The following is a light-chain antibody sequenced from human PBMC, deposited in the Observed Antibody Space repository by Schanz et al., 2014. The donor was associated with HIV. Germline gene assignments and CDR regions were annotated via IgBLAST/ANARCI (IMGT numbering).Light chain of an antibody. CDR3: QQYGSSPWT. Sequence: EIVLTQSPATLSLSPGERASLSCRASEFVSTYLAWYQQKPGQPPRLLIYDADRRATGIPDRFSGSGSGTDFTLTISRLEPEDFAVYYCQQYGSSPWTFGQGTKVEIK. CDR2: DAD. J-gene: IGKJ1*01. V-gene: IGKV3-20*01. CDR1: EFVSTY.